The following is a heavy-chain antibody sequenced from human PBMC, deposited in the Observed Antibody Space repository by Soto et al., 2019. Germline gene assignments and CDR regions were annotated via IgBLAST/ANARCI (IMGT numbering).Heavy chain of an antibody. Sequence: PGGSLRLSCTASGFTFGDYAMSWFRQAPGKGLEWVGFIRSKAYGGTTEYAASVKGRFTISRDDSKSIAYLQMNSLKTEDTAVYYCSIDDYGDYNYFDYWGQGTLVTVSS. J-gene: IGHJ4*02. CDR1: GFTFGDYA. V-gene: IGHV3-49*03. D-gene: IGHD4-17*01. CDR2: IRSKAYGGTT. CDR3: SIDDYGDYNYFDY.